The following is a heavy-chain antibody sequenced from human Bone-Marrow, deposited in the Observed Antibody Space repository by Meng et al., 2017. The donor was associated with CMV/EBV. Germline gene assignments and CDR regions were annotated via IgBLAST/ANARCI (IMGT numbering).Heavy chain of an antibody. Sequence: ASVKVSCKASGDTFNSYDINWVRQATGQGLEWMGWMNPNSGNTGYAQKFQGRVTITRNTSISTAYMELSSLISEDTAGYYCARVVPAATLNYYYYGMDGWGQGTTVTVSS. J-gene: IGHJ6*02. CDR1: GDTFNSYD. CDR3: ARVVPAATLNYYYYGMDG. CDR2: MNPNSGNT. V-gene: IGHV1-8*01. D-gene: IGHD2-2*01.